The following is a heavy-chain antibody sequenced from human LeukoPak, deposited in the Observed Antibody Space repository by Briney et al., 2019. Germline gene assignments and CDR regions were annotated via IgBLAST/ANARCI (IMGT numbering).Heavy chain of an antibody. Sequence: SETLSLSCTVSGGSISSYYWSWIRQPPGKGLEWIGYISYSGSTNYSPSPKSRVTISVDTSKKQFSLKLRSVTAADTAVYYCARHTSSGWYFIDYWGQGTLVTVSS. CDR2: ISYSGST. V-gene: IGHV4-59*08. CDR1: GGSISSYY. CDR3: ARHTSSGWYFIDY. J-gene: IGHJ4*02. D-gene: IGHD6-19*01.